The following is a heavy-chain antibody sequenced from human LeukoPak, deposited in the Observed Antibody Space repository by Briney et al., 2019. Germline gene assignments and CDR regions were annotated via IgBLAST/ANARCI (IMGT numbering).Heavy chain of an antibody. CDR1: GYTFTSYD. CDR3: ARLHIDYGGAFDI. V-gene: IGHV1-8*01. CDR2: MNPNSGNT. Sequence: ASVKVSCKASGYTFTSYDINWVRQATGQGLEWMGWMNPNSGNTGYAQKFQGRVTMTRNTSISTAYMELSSLRSEDTAVYYCARLHIDYGGAFDIWGQGTMVTVSS. D-gene: IGHD4-17*01. J-gene: IGHJ3*02.